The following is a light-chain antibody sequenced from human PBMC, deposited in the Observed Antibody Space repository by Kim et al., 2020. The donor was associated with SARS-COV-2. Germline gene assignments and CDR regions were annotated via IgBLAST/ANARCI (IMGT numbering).Light chain of an antibody. CDR2: YDS. Sequence: APGRTARITWGGNNIGSKSVHCYQQKPGQAPVLVIYYDSDRPSGIPERFSGSNSGNTATLTISRVEAGDEADYYCQVWDSSSDHWVFGGGTQLTVL. CDR3: QVWDSSSDHWV. V-gene: IGLV3-21*04. J-gene: IGLJ3*02. CDR1: NIGSKS.